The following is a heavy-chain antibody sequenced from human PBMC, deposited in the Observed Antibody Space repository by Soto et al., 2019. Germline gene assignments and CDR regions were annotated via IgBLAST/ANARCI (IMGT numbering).Heavy chain of an antibody. D-gene: IGHD1-26*01. J-gene: IGHJ4*02. CDR1: GFTFTNYP. V-gene: IGHV3-30-3*01. Sequence: QVQLVESGGGVVQPGRSLRLSCAASGFTFTNYPMHWVRQAPGKGLEWVAVVSHDGINTYYADSVKGRFTISRDNSKNNLYLQLNGLRTEDTAVFYCAREKTVGGIRLDNWGQGTLVTVSS. CDR3: AREKTVGGIRLDN. CDR2: VSHDGINT.